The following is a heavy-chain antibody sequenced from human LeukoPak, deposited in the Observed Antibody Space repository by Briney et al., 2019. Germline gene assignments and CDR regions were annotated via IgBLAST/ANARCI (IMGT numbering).Heavy chain of an antibody. D-gene: IGHD6-13*01. V-gene: IGHV3-7*01. Sequence: GGSLRLSCAASGFTFSSYNMKWVRQAPGRGLEWVANIKQDGSEKYYVDSVKSRFTISRDNAENSLYMHMNSLRAEDTAVYYCARYGSSWNFDYCGQRTLVTVS. CDR1: GFTFSSYN. CDR3: ARYGSSWNFDY. J-gene: IGHJ4*02. CDR2: IKQDGSEK.